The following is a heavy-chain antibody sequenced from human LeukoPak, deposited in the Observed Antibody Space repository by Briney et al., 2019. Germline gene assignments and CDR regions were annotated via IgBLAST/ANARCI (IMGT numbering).Heavy chain of an antibody. Sequence: SETLSLTCTVSGGAISSYYWSWIRQPPGKGLEWIGYIYYSGSTYYNPSLKSRVTISVDTSKNQFSLKLSSVSAANPAVYYWWRRYGPAALYYHHGMDLWGQGTTVNGSS. J-gene: IGHJ6*02. CDR1: GGAISSYY. CDR3: WRRYGPAALYYHHGMDL. D-gene: IGHD2-2*01. V-gene: IGHV4-59*04. CDR2: IYYSGST.